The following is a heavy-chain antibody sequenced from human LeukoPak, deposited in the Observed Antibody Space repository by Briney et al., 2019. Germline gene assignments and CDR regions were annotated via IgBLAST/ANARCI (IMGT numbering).Heavy chain of an antibody. J-gene: IGHJ4*02. V-gene: IGHV3-30*02. CDR1: GFTFSNHA. D-gene: IGHD3-10*01. CDR3: VSMVRGVGY. Sequence: GGSLRLSCAASGFTFSNHAMHWVRQAPGKGLEWVTLVWYDGSRKYYADSVKGRFTISRDNSKNSAYLQLNSLRPEDTAVYYCVSMVRGVGYWGQGTLVTVSS. CDR2: VWYDGSRK.